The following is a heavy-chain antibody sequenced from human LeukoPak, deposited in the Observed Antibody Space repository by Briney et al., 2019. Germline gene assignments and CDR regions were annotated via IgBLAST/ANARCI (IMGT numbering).Heavy chain of an antibody. CDR2: ISSSSSYI. CDR1: GFTFSSYS. Sequence: KPGGSLRLSCAASGFTFSSYSMNWVRQAPGKGLEWVSSISSSSSYIYYADSVKGRFIISRDNAKNSLYLQMNSLRAEDTAVYYCARTFCGGDCQSWDKWGQGTLVTVSS. V-gene: IGHV3-21*01. J-gene: IGHJ4*02. CDR3: ARTFCGGDCQSWDK. D-gene: IGHD2-21*02.